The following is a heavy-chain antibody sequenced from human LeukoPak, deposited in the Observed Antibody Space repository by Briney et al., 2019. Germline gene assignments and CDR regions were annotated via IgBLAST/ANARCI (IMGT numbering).Heavy chain of an antibody. CDR2: ISSSSTYI. CDR3: ARDARFHGYSNYVMPFDY. V-gene: IGHV3-21*01. J-gene: IGHJ4*02. Sequence: NPGGSLRLSCAASGFTFSNYNMNWVRQAPGKGLEWVSSISSSSTYIYYADSVKGRFTISRDNAKNSLYLQMNSLRAEDTAVYYCARDARFHGYSNYVMPFDYWGQGTLVTVSS. D-gene: IGHD4-11*01. CDR1: GFTFSNYN.